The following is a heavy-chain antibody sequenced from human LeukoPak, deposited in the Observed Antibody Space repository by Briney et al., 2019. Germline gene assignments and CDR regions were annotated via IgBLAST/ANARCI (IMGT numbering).Heavy chain of an antibody. D-gene: IGHD6-13*01. CDR3: ARGIAAAAPYYGMDV. CDR1: GGTFSSYA. V-gene: IGHV1-69*04. Sequence: ASVKVSCKASGGTFSSYAISWVRPAPGQGLEWMGRIIPILGIANYAQKFQGRVTITADKSTSTAYMELSSLRSEDTAVYYCARGIAAAAPYYGMDVWGQGTTVTVSS. CDR2: IIPILGIA. J-gene: IGHJ6*02.